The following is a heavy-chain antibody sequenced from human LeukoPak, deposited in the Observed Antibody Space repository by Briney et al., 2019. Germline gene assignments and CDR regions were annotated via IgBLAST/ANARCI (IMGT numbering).Heavy chain of an antibody. Sequence: PGGSLRLSCAAPGFTFSSYWMSWVRQAPGKGLEWVANIKQDGSEKYYVDSVKGRFTISRDNAKNSLYLQMNSLRAEDTAVYYCARDFSDYYGSGSPEFDYYYYMDVWGKGTTVTVSS. CDR3: ARDFSDYYGSGSPEFDYYYYMDV. V-gene: IGHV3-7*01. J-gene: IGHJ6*03. CDR1: GFTFSSYW. CDR2: IKQDGSEK. D-gene: IGHD3-10*01.